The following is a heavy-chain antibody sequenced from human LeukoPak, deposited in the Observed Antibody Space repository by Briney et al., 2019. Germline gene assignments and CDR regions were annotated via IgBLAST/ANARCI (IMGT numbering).Heavy chain of an antibody. CDR3: ARDGVIPYFDY. D-gene: IGHD3-16*02. V-gene: IGHV3-74*01. CDR1: GFTFSSYS. Sequence: PGGSLRLSCAASGFTFSSYSMNWVRQAPGKGLVWVSRINSDGSSTSYADSVKGRFTISRDNAKNTLYLQMNSLRAEDTAVYYCARDGVIPYFDYWGQGTLVTVSS. CDR2: INSDGSST. J-gene: IGHJ4*02.